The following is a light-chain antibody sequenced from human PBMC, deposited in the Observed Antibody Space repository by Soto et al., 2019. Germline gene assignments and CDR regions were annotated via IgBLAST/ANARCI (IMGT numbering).Light chain of an antibody. CDR2: EVS. Sequence: QSVLTQPPSASGSPGQSVTISCTGTSNDVGDYNYVSWYQQHPGKAPKLMIYEVSKRLSGVPGRFSGSKSGNTASLTVSGLQAEDEADYYCSSYAGSSTLYVFGTGTKVTVL. CDR3: SSYAGSSTLYV. J-gene: IGLJ1*01. V-gene: IGLV2-8*01. CDR1: SNDVGDYNY.